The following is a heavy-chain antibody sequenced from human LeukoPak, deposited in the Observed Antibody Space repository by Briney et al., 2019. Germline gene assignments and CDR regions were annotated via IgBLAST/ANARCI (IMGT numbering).Heavy chain of an antibody. D-gene: IGHD3-9*01. Sequence: GGSLRLSCAASGFTLSTYWMTWVRQAPGKGLEWVANIKQDESKKNYVDSVNGRFTISRDNSKNTLYLQMNSLRAEDTAVYYCAISRAEHGIRYFDWSIWEWGQGTLVTVSS. CDR1: GFTLSTYW. CDR2: IKQDESKK. J-gene: IGHJ4*02. CDR3: AISRAEHGIRYFDWSIWE. V-gene: IGHV3-7*03.